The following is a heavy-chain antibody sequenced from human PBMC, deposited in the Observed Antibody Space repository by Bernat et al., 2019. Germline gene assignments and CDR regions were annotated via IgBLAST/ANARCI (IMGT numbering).Heavy chain of an antibody. CDR2: ISYDGSNK. CDR1: GFTFSSYG. CDR3: AKDFPENV. V-gene: IGHV3-30*18. J-gene: IGHJ6*04. Sequence: QVQLVESGGGVVQPGRSLRLSCAASGFTFSSYGMHWVRQAPGKGLEWVAVISYDGSNKYYADSVKGRFTISRDNSKNTLYLQVNSLRAEDTAVYYCAKDFPENVWGKGTTVTVSS.